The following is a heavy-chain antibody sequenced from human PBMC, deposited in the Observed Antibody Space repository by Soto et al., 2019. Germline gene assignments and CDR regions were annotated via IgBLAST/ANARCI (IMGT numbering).Heavy chain of an antibody. J-gene: IGHJ4*02. CDR2: TTGDGRTT. Sequence: PGGSLRLSCAASGFTFGDYWMHWVRQPPGKGPEWVSRTTGDGRTTQYADSVKGRFTASRDNAKSTLYLQMNSLRAEDTAVYYCATAEVDYWGPGTLVTVSS. CDR3: ATAEVDY. CDR1: GFTFGDYW. V-gene: IGHV3-74*03.